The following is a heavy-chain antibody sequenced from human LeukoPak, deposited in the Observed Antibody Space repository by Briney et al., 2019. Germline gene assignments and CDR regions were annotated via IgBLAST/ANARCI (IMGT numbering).Heavy chain of an antibody. V-gene: IGHV4-39*07. Sequence: SETLSLTCSVSGDSLSSSHTYYWGWIRQPPGKGLEWIGSSYFRGSTYSSPSLRSRVVISVDTSKNQFSLKLNSVTAADTAVYYCGSSHSSSWYDWWGQGILVTVTS. CDR2: SYFRGST. CDR3: GSSHSSSWYDW. D-gene: IGHD6-13*01. CDR1: GDSLSSSHTYY. J-gene: IGHJ4*02.